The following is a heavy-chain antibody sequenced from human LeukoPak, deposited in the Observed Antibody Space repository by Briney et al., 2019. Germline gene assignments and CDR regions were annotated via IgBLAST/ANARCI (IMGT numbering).Heavy chain of an antibody. Sequence: ASVKVSCKASGGTFSSYAISWVRQAPGQGLEWMGGIIPIFGTANYAQKFQGRVTITADESTSIAYMELSSLRSEDTAVYYCARDQGPIAVAENWFDPWGQGTLVTVSS. CDR1: GGTFSSYA. CDR2: IIPIFGTA. J-gene: IGHJ5*02. D-gene: IGHD6-19*01. CDR3: ARDQGPIAVAENWFDP. V-gene: IGHV1-69*13.